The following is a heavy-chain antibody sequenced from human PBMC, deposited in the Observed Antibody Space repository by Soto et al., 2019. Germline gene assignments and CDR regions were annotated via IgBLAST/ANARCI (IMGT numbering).Heavy chain of an antibody. CDR2: ISGATGTT. CDR1: GFIFSNYV. D-gene: IGHD4-17*01. Sequence: GSLRLSCAASGFIFSNYVMSWVRQAPGKGLERVSAISGATGTTYYADSVQGRFAISRDNSRKTLYLQMSSLRAEDTALYHCAAGTRTTVTDRHYLDSWGPGTLVTVSS. V-gene: IGHV3-23*01. CDR3: AAGTRTTVTDRHYLDS. J-gene: IGHJ4*02.